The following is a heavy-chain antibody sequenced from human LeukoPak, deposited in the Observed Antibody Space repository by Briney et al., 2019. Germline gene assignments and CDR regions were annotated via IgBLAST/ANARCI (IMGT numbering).Heavy chain of an antibody. V-gene: IGHV1-2*02. Sequence: ASVKVSCKASGYTFTVYYMHWVRQAPGQGLEWMGWTNPNSGGTNYAQKFQGRVTMTRDTSISTAYMELSRLRSDDTAVYYCARTYSSSFLPFAVAGTEYFQHWGQGTLVTVSS. J-gene: IGHJ1*01. CDR2: TNPNSGGT. CDR1: GYTFTVYY. CDR3: ARTYSSSFLPFAVAGTEYFQH. D-gene: IGHD6-19*01.